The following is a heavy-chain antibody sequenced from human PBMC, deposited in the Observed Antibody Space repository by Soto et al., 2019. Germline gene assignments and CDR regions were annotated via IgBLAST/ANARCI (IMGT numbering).Heavy chain of an antibody. V-gene: IGHV3-15*01. Sequence: GGSLRLSCAASGFTFSNAWMSWVRQAPGKGLEWVGRIKSKTDGGTTDYAAPVKGRFTISRDDSKNTLYLQMNSLKTEDTAVYYCTTIWFGELFPYYYCMDVWGKGTTVTVSS. D-gene: IGHD3-10*01. CDR3: TTIWFGELFPYYYCMDV. J-gene: IGHJ6*03. CDR2: IKSKTDGGTT. CDR1: GFTFSNAW.